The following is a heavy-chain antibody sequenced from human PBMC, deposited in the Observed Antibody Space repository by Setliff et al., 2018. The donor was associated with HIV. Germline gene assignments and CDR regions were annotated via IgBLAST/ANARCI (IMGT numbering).Heavy chain of an antibody. CDR2: ANHSGST. V-gene: IGHV4-34*01. D-gene: IGHD4-4*01. CDR3: VRAGAGQQLVDY. CDR1: GGSFSGYY. J-gene: IGHJ4*02. Sequence: SETLSLTCAVYGGSFSGYYWSWIRQTPGKGLELIGEANHSGSTNYNPSPKSRVSISVDTSKNQFSLKLHSVTAADTAVYYCVRAGAGQQLVDYWGLGTLVTVSS.